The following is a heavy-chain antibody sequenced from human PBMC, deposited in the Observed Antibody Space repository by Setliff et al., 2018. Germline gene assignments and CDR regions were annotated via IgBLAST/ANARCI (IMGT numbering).Heavy chain of an antibody. CDR3: ARGDFYYYFYMDV. CDR1: GDTFSSYA. CDR2: IIPIFGTA. J-gene: IGHJ6*03. V-gene: IGHV1-69*05. Sequence: SVKVSCKASGDTFSSYAINWVRQAPGQGLEWMGGIIPIFGTANYAQKFQGRLTITTVGSTSTAYMELSSLRSEDTAVYYCARGDFYYYFYMDVWGKGTTVTVSS.